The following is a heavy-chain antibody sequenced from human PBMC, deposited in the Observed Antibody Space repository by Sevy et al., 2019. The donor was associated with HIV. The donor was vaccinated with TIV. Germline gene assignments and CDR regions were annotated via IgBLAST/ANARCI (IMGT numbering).Heavy chain of an antibody. Sequence: GGSLRLSCAASGFSVSTNYMTWVRQAPGKGLEWVSVVYSGGRTEYANSVKGRFTILRDISKNALFLELSSLTAEDTAVYYCATCSSGDSYYYGMDVWGQGTTVTVSS. CDR3: ATCSSGDSYYYGMDV. D-gene: IGHD4-17*01. CDR1: GFSVSTNY. J-gene: IGHJ6*02. V-gene: IGHV3-53*01. CDR2: VYSGGRT.